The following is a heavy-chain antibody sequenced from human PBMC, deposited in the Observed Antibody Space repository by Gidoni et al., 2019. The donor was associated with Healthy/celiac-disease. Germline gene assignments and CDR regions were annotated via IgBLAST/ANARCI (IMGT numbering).Heavy chain of an antibody. CDR3: ARGLRGGTFGWYFDY. CDR2: INHSGST. Sequence: QVQLQQWGAGLLKPSETLSLTCAVYAGSFCGYYWSWSRQRPGNGLEWIGEINHSGSTNYNPSLKRRVTISVDTSKNQFSLKLSSVTAADTAVYYCARGLRGGTFGWYFDYWGQGTLVTVSS. D-gene: IGHD3-16*01. J-gene: IGHJ4*02. V-gene: IGHV4-34*01. CDR1: AGSFCGYY.